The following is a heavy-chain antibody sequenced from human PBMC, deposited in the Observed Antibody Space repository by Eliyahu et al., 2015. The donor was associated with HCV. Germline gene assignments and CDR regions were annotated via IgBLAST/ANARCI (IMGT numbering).Heavy chain of an antibody. D-gene: IGHD3-10*01. CDR3: ARESYTSGSYKDY. Sequence: QVQLVESGGGLVKIGGSXRLSCXVSGFTFSXYYMTWIRQAPGKGLEWISYISSSGDTTYYADSVKGRFTISRDNAKKSLYLQINSLRAEDSAVYYCARESYTSGSYKDYWGQGTLVTVSS. CDR2: ISSSGDTT. CDR1: GFTFSXYY. J-gene: IGHJ4*02. V-gene: IGHV3-11*01.